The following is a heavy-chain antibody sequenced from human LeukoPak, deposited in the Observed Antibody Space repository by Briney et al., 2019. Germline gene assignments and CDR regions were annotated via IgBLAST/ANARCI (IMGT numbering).Heavy chain of an antibody. CDR2: INPNSGGT. V-gene: IGHV1-2*06. CDR1: GYTFTGYY. Sequence: ASVKVSCKASGYTFTGYYMHWVRQAPGQGLEWMGRINPNSGGTNYAQKFQGRVTMTRDTSISTAYMELSSLRSEDTAVYYCARAGLGYCSSTSCYGGYWFDPWGQGALVTVSS. D-gene: IGHD2-2*01. J-gene: IGHJ5*02. CDR3: ARAGLGYCSSTSCYGGYWFDP.